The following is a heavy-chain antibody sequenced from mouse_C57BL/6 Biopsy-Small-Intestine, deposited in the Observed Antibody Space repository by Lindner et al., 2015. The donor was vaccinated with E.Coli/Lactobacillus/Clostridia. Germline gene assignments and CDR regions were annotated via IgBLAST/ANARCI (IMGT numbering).Heavy chain of an antibody. V-gene: IGHV14-2*01. J-gene: IGHJ1*03. CDR1: GFNIKDYY. CDR2: IDPENGET. Sequence: VQLQESGAEHVKPGASAKLSCTASGFNIKDYYMHWVKQRTEQGLEWIGRIDPENGETKNAPKFQGKATITADTSSNTANLQLSRLTSEDTAVYYCARSGWDRGYFNIWGTGTTVTVSS. D-gene: IGHD3-2*02. CDR3: ARSGWDRGYFNI.